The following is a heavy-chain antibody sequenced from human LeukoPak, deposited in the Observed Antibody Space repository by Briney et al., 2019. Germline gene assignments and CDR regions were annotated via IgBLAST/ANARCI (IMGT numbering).Heavy chain of an antibody. CDR1: GFTFSSYG. D-gene: IGHD2-2*02. Sequence: SLRLSCAASGFTFSSYGMHWVRQAPGKGLEGVAVIWYEGSNKYYADSVKGRFTISRDNSTNTLYLQMNSLRAEDPAVYYCARDRGIVVPAAILDYWGQGTLVTVSS. CDR2: IWYEGSNK. V-gene: IGHV3-33*01. CDR3: ARDRGIVVPAAILDY. J-gene: IGHJ4*02.